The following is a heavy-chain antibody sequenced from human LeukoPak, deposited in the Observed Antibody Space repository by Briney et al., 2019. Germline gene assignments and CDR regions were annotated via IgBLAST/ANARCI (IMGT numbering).Heavy chain of an antibody. Sequence: GRSLRLSCAASGFTFSSYAMHWVRQAPGKGLEWVAVISYDGSNKYYADSVKGRFTISRDNSKNTLYLQMNSLRTEDTAVYYCATAGDSGGSYYFDYWGQGTLVTVSS. CDR2: ISYDGSNK. V-gene: IGHV3-30*04. J-gene: IGHJ4*02. CDR1: GFTFSSYA. D-gene: IGHD3-22*01. CDR3: ATAGDSGGSYYFDY.